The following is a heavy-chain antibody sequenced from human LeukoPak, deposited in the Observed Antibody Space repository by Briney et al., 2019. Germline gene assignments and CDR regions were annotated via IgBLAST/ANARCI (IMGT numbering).Heavy chain of an antibody. Sequence: SQTLSLTCTVSGGSISSGDYYWSWIRQPPGKGLEWIGYIYHSGSTYYNPSLKSRVTISVDTSKNQFSLKLSSVTAADTAVYYCARSKYYYDSSGGFDPWGQGTLVTVSS. J-gene: IGHJ5*02. CDR2: IYHSGST. D-gene: IGHD3-22*01. CDR1: GGSISSGDYY. V-gene: IGHV4-30-4*01. CDR3: ARSKYYYDSSGGFDP.